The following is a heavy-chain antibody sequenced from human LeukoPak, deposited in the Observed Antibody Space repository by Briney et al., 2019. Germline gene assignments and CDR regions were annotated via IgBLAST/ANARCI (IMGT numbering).Heavy chain of an antibody. CDR1: GFTFGDYA. D-gene: IGHD3-10*01. V-gene: IGHV3-49*03. J-gene: IGHJ4*02. CDR2: IRSKTYDGTT. Sequence: GGSLRLSCTASGFTFGDYAMSWFRQAPGKGLEWVGFIRSKTYDGTTEYAASVKGRFTISRDDSKSIAYLQMNSLKTEDTAVYYCTRSATTMIRGLIVPYFFALWGQGTLVTVSS. CDR3: TRSATTMIRGLIVPYFFAL.